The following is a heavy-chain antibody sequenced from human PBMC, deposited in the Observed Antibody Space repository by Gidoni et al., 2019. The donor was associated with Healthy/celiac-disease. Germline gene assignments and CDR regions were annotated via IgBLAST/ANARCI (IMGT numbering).Heavy chain of an antibody. CDR3: ASPYYYDSSGYYL. J-gene: IGHJ5*02. D-gene: IGHD3-22*01. V-gene: IGHV1-69*06. Sequence: SCTASGGTFSSYAISWVRQAPGQGLEWMGGIIPIFGTANYAQKFQGRVTITADKSTSTAHMELSSLRSEDTAVYCCASPYYYDSSGYYLWGQGTLVTVSS. CDR2: IIPIFGTA. CDR1: GGTFSSYA.